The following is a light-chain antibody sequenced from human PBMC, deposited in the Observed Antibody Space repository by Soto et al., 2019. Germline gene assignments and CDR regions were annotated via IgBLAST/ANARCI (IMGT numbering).Light chain of an antibody. V-gene: IGKV1-6*02. CDR2: AAS. CDR1: QSISRY. J-gene: IGKJ1*01. CDR3: LQYYSYPQT. Sequence: IQMTPSPSSLSASAGDRVAITCRASQSISRYLNWYQQKPGKAPKLLIYAASSLQSGVPSRFSGSGSGTDFTLTISSLQPEDFATYYCLQYYSYPQTFGQGTKVDIK.